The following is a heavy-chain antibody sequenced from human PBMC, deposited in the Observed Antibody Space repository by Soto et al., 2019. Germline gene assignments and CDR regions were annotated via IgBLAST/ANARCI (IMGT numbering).Heavy chain of an antibody. CDR2: ISGSGTTT. CDR3: ARLGDYGSGMY. Sequence: EVHLVESGGDLVQPGGSLRLSCTASGFSFSIFSMNWVRKSPGKGLEWRSYISGSGTTTYYGDYLKGRFTISRDNAKNSLYLQINSLRAEDTAVYYCARLGDYGSGMYWGQGTLVTVSS. CDR1: GFSFSIFS. V-gene: IGHV3-48*04. D-gene: IGHD3-10*01. J-gene: IGHJ4*02.